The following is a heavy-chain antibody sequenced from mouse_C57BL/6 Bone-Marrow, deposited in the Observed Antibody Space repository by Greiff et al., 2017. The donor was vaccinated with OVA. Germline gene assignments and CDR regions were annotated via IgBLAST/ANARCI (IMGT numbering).Heavy chain of an antibody. CDR3: ARGDYYGSSFDY. V-gene: IGHV1-50*01. CDR2: IDPSGSYT. Sequence: QVQLQQPGAELVKPGASVKLSCKASGYTFTSYWMQWVKQRPGQGLEWIGEIDPSGSYTYYKEKFKGKATLTVDKSSSTPYMQLSSLTSEDSAVYYCARGDYYGSSFDYWGQGTTLTVSS. J-gene: IGHJ2*01. D-gene: IGHD1-1*01. CDR1: GYTFTSYW.